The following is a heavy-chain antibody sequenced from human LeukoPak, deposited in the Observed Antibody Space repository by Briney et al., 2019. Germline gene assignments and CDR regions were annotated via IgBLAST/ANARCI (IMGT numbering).Heavy chain of an antibody. Sequence: PGAPLKISSKGSGYSFTNYWSGWVRQMPGKGLEWMGIIYPGDSDTRYSPSFQGQVNISADKSISTAYLQWSHLKASDTGMYYWARYGGKAAAGGDDNWFDPWGQGALVTVSS. CDR3: ARYGGKAAAGGDDNWFDP. D-gene: IGHD6-13*01. V-gene: IGHV5-51*01. J-gene: IGHJ5*02. CDR2: IYPGDSDT. CDR1: GYSFTNYW.